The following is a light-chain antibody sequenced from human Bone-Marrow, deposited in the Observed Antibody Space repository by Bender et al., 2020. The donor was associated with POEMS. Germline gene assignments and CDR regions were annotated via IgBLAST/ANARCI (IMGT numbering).Light chain of an antibody. CDR3: AAWEGGVSGGG. Sequence: QSVLTQPPSASGTPGQRVTFSCSGSNSNIGTNAVNWYQQFPGTAPKLLIYSDNQRPSGVPDRFYAFKSGTSASLDIGRMQSEDEAGYDSAAWEGGVSGGGFGGGSKLIV. CDR2: SDN. CDR1: NSNIGTNA. V-gene: IGLV1-44*01. J-gene: IGLJ3*02.